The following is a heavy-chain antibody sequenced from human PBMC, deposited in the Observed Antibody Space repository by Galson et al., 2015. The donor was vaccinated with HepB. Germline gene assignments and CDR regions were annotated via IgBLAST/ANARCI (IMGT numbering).Heavy chain of an antibody. V-gene: IGHV4-39*01. J-gene: IGHJ5*02. D-gene: IGHD5-12*01. CDR3: ARLIQLGLNWWFDP. CDR1: GASISNSRYY. CDR2: VYYTGNN. Sequence: LSLTCSVSGASISNSRYYWAWIRQPPGKALEWIGNVYYTGNNYYNPSLKSRVTISVDTSKHQFSLNLTSVTGADTAVYYCARLIQLGLNWWFDPWGQGTLVPVSS.